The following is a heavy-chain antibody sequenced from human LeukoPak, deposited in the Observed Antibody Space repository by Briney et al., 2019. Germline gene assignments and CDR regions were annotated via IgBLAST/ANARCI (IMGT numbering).Heavy chain of an antibody. J-gene: IGHJ3*02. V-gene: IGHV3-7*01. Sequence: GGSLRLSCAASGFTSASGLTFSHYEMNWVRQAPGKGLEWVANIKEDGSAKYYVDSVRGRFTISRDNAKNSLYLQMNNLRAEDTAVYYCARGWSWAFDIWGQGTVVTVSS. CDR1: GFTSASGLTFSHYE. CDR3: ARGWSWAFDI. D-gene: IGHD3-3*01. CDR2: IKEDGSAK.